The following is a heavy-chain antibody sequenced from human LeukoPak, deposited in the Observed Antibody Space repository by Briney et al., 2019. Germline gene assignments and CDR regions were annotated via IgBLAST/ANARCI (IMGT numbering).Heavy chain of an antibody. Sequence: GRSLRLSCAASGFTFDDYAMHWVRQAPGKGLEWVSAISGSGGSTYYADSVKGRFTISGDNSKNTLYLQMNSLRAEDTAVYYCAKAPDDYGDYIDYWGQGTLVTVSS. J-gene: IGHJ4*02. CDR2: ISGSGGST. CDR1: GFTFDDYA. V-gene: IGHV3-23*01. CDR3: AKAPDDYGDYIDY. D-gene: IGHD4-17*01.